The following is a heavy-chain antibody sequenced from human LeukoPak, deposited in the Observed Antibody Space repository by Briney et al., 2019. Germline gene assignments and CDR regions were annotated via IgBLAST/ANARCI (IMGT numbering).Heavy chain of an antibody. J-gene: IGHJ5*02. V-gene: IGHV4-39*07. CDR3: AVAYSSSWYIGNWFDP. Sequence: SETLSLTCTVSGGSISSSSFFWGWIRQPPEKGLEWIGSFSYSGSTYYNPSLKSRVTMSVDTSKNQFSLKLSSVTAADTAVYYCAVAYSSSWYIGNWFDPWGQGTLVTVSS. CDR1: GGSISSSSFF. D-gene: IGHD6-13*01. CDR2: FSYSGST.